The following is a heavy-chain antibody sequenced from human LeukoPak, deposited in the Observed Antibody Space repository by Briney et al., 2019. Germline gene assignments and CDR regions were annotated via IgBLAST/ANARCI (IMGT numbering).Heavy chain of an antibody. V-gene: IGHV4-4*02. CDR1: GGPISSSNW. J-gene: IGHJ3*02. CDR3: ARSYYYDSSGYYQNAFDI. D-gene: IGHD3-22*01. CDR2: IYHSGST. Sequence: SGTLSLTCAVSGGPISSSNWWSWVRQPPGKGLEWIGEIYHSGSTNYNPSLKSRVTISVDTSKNQFSLKLSSVTAADTAVYYCARSYYYDSSGYYQNAFDIWGQGTMVTVSS.